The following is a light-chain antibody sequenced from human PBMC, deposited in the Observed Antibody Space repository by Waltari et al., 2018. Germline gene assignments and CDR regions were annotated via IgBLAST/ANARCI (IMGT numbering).Light chain of an antibody. CDR1: SRDVGSYIH. CDR3: SSYTGIRSVI. J-gene: IGLJ2*01. Sequence: QSALTQPPSASGSPGQSVTISCSGSSRDVGSYIHVSWYQQHPGKAPRLLIYEVNKRPAGVPGRFSGSKSGNTASLTVSGLQSEDEAVYFCSSYTGIRSVIFGGGTHLSV. V-gene: IGLV2-8*01. CDR2: EVN.